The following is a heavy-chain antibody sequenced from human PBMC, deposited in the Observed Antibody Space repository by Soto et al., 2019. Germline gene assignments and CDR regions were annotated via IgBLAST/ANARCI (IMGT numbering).Heavy chain of an antibody. CDR2: ISTNGGRT. V-gene: IGHV3-64*02. Sequence: GGSLRLSCAASGFTFTSYTIHWVRQTPGKGLEYVSGISTNGGRTSYAASVKGRFTISRDNSKNTLYLQMGSLRGEDMAVYYCARGTYDLRAAFDIWGQGTMVTVSS. CDR1: GFTFTSYT. CDR3: ARGTYDLRAAFDI. J-gene: IGHJ3*02. D-gene: IGHD3-3*01.